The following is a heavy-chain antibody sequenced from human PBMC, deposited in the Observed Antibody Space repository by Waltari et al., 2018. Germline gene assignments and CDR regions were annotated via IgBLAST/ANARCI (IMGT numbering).Heavy chain of an antibody. Sequence: QVRLQEWGAGTLKPSQTLSLTCAVYGGSFSGYHWTWIRKPPGQGLEWLGEINHGGVTNYNPSLSSRLTILIDTSKKQFSLRLSSVTAADTAVYYCARGGVPDAYGSGSYYRNWFDPWGQGTLATVSS. CDR1: GGSFSGYH. J-gene: IGHJ5*02. V-gene: IGHV4-34*01. CDR2: INHGGVT. CDR3: ARGGVPDAYGSGSYYRNWFDP. D-gene: IGHD3-10*01.